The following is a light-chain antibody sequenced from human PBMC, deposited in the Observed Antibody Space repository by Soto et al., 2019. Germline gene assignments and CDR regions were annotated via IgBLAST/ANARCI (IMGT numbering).Light chain of an antibody. V-gene: IGKV3-15*01. CDR2: GAS. CDR3: QQYNNWPWT. CDR1: QSVSSR. J-gene: IGKJ1*01. Sequence: EIVMTQSPATLSVSLGERATLSCRASQSVSSRLAWYQQKPGQAPRLLIYGASTRATGIPARFSGSGSGTDFTLTISSLQSEDFALYYCQQYNNWPWTFGQGTKVDIK.